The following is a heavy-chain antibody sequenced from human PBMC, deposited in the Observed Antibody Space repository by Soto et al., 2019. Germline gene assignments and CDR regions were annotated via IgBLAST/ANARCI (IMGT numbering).Heavy chain of an antibody. J-gene: IGHJ4*02. CDR1: GFAFSTSV. CDR2: ISYNGNKK. Sequence: QVQLVESGGGVVQPGGSLRLSCAASGFAFSTSVIHWVRQAPGKGLEWMANISYNGNKKHYADSVKGRFTVSRDISESTLYLQMNSLRAEDTAVYYCAREQFEDGRGHYDHWGQGTLGSVSS. V-gene: IGHV3-30*03. CDR3: AREQFEDGRGHYDH. D-gene: IGHD3-22*01.